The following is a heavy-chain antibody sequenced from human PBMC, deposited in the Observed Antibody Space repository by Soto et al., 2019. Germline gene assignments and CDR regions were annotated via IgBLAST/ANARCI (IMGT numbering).Heavy chain of an antibody. CDR1: GGPFNNHA. CDR3: ASDYGEIDAFDI. V-gene: IGHV1-69*01. CDR2: VIPTLATA. D-gene: IGHD4-17*01. J-gene: IGHJ3*02. Sequence: QVQLVQSGAEVKKPGSSVKVSCKTSGGPFNNHAINWVRQAPGQGLEWVGLVIPTLATADYAQKFQGRVTMTADEVTNTAYMELSSLRSDDTGVYYCASDYGEIDAFDIWGPGKLVTVSS.